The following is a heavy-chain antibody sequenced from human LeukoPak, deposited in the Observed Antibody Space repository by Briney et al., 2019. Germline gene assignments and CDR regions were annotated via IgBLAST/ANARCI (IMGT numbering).Heavy chain of an antibody. J-gene: IGHJ6*03. CDR1: GFTFSSYG. V-gene: IGHV3-30*02. CDR2: IRYDGSNK. Sequence: GGSLRLSCAASGFTFSSYGMHWVRQAPRKGLEWVAFIRYDGSNKYYADSVKGRFTISRDNSKNTLYLQMNSLRAEDTAVYYCANYPSSWYPTADYYYYMDVWGKGTTVTVSS. CDR3: ANYPSSWYPTADYYYYMDV. D-gene: IGHD6-13*01.